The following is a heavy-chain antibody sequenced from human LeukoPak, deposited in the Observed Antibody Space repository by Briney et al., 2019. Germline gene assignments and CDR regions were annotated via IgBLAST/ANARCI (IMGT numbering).Heavy chain of an antibody. J-gene: IGHJ4*02. D-gene: IGHD6-13*01. CDR1: GGSFSGYY. CDR2: INHSGST. V-gene: IGHV4-34*01. Sequence: KPSETLSLTCAVYGGSFSGYYWSWIRQPPGKGLEWIGEINHSGSTNYNPSLKSRVTISVDTSKNQFSLKLSSVTAADTAVYYCARGERRRGSAAGSLPYGGQGTLVTVSS. CDR3: ARGERRRGSAAGSLPY.